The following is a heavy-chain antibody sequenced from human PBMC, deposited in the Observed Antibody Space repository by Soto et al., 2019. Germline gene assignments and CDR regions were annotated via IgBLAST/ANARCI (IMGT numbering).Heavy chain of an antibody. V-gene: IGHV3-15*07. D-gene: IGHD3-22*01. Sequence: GGSLRLSCAASGFTFSNAWMKWVRQAPGKGLEWVGRIKSKTDGGTTDYAAPVKGRFTISRDDSKNTLYLQMNSLKTEDTAVYYCTAAPWTMIVGVHDWGQGTLVTVSS. CDR2: IKSKTDGGTT. CDR1: GFTFSNAW. J-gene: IGHJ4*02. CDR3: TAAPWTMIVGVHD.